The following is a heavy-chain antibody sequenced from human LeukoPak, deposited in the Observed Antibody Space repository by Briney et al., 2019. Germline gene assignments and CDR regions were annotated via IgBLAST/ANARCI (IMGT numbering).Heavy chain of an antibody. CDR2: ISYVGTNK. J-gene: IGHJ4*02. CDR3: ARQQWLDGAYYFDY. CDR1: GFTFSSYA. D-gene: IGHD6-19*01. V-gene: IGHV3-30*04. Sequence: GGSLRLSCAASGFTFSSYAMHWVRQAPGKGLEWVAFISYVGTNKNYTDSVEGRFTISRDNAKNSLYLQMNSLRAEDTAVYYCARQQWLDGAYYFDYWGQGTLVTVSS.